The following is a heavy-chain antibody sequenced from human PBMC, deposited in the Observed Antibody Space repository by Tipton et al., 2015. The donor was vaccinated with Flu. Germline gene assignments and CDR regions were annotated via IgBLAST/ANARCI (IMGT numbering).Heavy chain of an antibody. CDR3: ARELNYGMDV. Sequence: TLSLTCTVSGGSISSYYWSWIRQPPGKGLEWIGYIYYSGSTNYNSSLKSRVTISVDTSKNQFPPKLSSVTAADTAVYYCARELNYGMDVWGQGTTVTVSS. V-gene: IGHV4-59*01. CDR2: IYYSGST. J-gene: IGHJ6*02. CDR1: GGSISSYY.